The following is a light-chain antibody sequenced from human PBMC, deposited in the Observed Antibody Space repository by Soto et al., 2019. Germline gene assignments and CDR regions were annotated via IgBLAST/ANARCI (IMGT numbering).Light chain of an antibody. CDR3: QQYNSFST. CDR1: QSVGRW. Sequence: DIQMTQSPSTLSASVGDRVNITCRASQSVGRWLAWYQQKPGKAPKLLVFSASRLDSGAPSRFSGSGSGTDFTLTISILQPDDFATYYFQQYNSFSTFGQGTKLEIK. CDR2: SAS. J-gene: IGKJ2*01. V-gene: IGKV1-5*03.